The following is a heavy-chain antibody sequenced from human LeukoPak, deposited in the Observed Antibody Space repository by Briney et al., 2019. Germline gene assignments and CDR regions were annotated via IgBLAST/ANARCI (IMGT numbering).Heavy chain of an antibody. CDR1: GYTFNNYY. V-gene: IGHV1-46*02. Sequence: ASVKVSCKASGYTFNNYYMHWVRQAPGQGLEWMGIINPSGGSTSYAQKFQGRVTMTRDTSTSTVYMELSSLRSEDTAVYYCARDNRDCRGGSCYYYYYGMDVWVQGTTVTVSS. D-gene: IGHD2-15*01. CDR3: ARDNRDCRGGSCYYYYYGMDV. CDR2: INPSGGST. J-gene: IGHJ6*02.